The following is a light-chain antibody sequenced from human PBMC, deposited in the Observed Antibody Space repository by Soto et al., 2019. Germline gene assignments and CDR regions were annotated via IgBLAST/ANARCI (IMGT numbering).Light chain of an antibody. CDR1: QSLVYSDGNTY. Sequence: EVVMTQFPLSLPVTLGQTASISFRSSQSLVYSDGNTYLNWFHQRPGQPPRRLISKVSNRDSGVPDRFSGSGSVTDFSLTISRVEAEDVGIYYCLQGTHWPLTFGGGTKVEL. J-gene: IGKJ4*01. CDR3: LQGTHWPLT. CDR2: KVS. V-gene: IGKV2-30*01.